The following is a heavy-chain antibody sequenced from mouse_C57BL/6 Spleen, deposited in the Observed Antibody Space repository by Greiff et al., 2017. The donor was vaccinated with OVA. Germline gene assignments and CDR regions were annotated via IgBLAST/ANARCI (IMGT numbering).Heavy chain of an antibody. D-gene: IGHD1-1*01. CDR2: ISSGGSYT. Sequence: DVMLVESGGDLAKPGGSLRLSCAASGFTFSSYGMSWVRQTPDKRLEWVATISSGGSYTYYPDSVKGRFTISRDNAKNTLYLQMSSLKSEDTAMYYCAGITTVVASFDVWGTGTTVTVSS. J-gene: IGHJ1*03. CDR1: GFTFSSYG. V-gene: IGHV5-6*02. CDR3: AGITTVVASFDV.